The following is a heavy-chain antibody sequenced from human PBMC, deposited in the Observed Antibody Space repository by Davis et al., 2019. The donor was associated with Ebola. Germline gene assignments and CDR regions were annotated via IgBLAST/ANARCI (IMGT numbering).Heavy chain of an antibody. V-gene: IGHV2-5*02. Sequence: SGPTLVKPTQTLTLTCTFSGFSLSTSGVGVGWIRQPPGKALERLALIYWDDDKRYSPSLKSRLTITKDTSKNQVILTMTNMDPVDTATYYCAHRRFLLTVSDAFDIWGQGTMVTVSS. J-gene: IGHJ3*02. CDR1: GFSLSTSGVG. CDR2: IYWDDDK. D-gene: IGHD2/OR15-2a*01. CDR3: AHRRFLLTVSDAFDI.